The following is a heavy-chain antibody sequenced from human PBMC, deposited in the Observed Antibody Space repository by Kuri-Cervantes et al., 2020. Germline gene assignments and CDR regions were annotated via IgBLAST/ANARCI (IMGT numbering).Heavy chain of an antibody. Sequence: GESLKISCAASGFTFSSYAMHWVRQAPGKGLEWVAVISYDGSNKYYADSVKGRFTISRDNSKNTLYLQMNSLRAEDRAVYYCARTGLHNSGSYYDAFDIWGQGTRGTVS. CDR2: ISYDGSNK. J-gene: IGHJ3*02. CDR3: ARTGLHNSGSYYDAFDI. D-gene: IGHD1-26*01. V-gene: IGHV3-30-3*01. CDR1: GFTFSSYA.